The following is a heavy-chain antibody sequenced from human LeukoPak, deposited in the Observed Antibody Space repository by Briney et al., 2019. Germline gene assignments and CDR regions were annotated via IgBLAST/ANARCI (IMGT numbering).Heavy chain of an antibody. D-gene: IGHD1-26*01. CDR1: GFTFSSYS. V-gene: IGHV3-21*01. Sequence: PGGSLRLSCAASGFTFSSYSMNWVRQAPGQGLEWVSSISSSSSYIYYADSVKGRFTISRDNAKNSLYLQMNSLSAEDTAVYYCARRPLYSGSYSTWGQGTLVTVSS. CDR3: ARRPLYSGSYST. J-gene: IGHJ1*01. CDR2: ISSSSSYI.